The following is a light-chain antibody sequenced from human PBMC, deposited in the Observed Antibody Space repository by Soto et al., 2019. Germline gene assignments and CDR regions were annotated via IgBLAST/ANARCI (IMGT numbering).Light chain of an antibody. J-gene: IGLJ3*02. CDR2: VEGTGTY. V-gene: IGLV4-60*03. Sequence: QSVLTQSSSASASLGSSVKLTCTLSSGHRSYIIAWHQQQPGKAPRYLMKVEGTGTYNKGSGVPDRFSGSSSGADRYLTISKLQSEDEADYYCETWDSHTWVFGGGTKVTVL. CDR3: ETWDSHTWV. CDR1: SGHRSYI.